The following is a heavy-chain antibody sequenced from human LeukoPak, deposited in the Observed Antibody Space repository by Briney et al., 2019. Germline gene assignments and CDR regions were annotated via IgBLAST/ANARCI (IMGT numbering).Heavy chain of an antibody. D-gene: IGHD2-15*01. CDR2: IYYSGST. CDR1: GGSFSGYY. V-gene: IGHV4-59*01. Sequence: SETLSLTCAVYGGSFSGYYWSWIRQPPGKGLEWIGYIYYSGSTNYNPSLKSRVTISVDTSKNQFSLKLSSVTAADTAVYYCARDICSGGSCLDYWGQGTLVTVSS. J-gene: IGHJ4*02. CDR3: ARDICSGGSCLDY.